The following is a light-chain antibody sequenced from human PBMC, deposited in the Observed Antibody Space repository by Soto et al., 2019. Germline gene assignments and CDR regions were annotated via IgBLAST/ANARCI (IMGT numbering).Light chain of an antibody. V-gene: IGLV2-23*02. CDR1: SSDVGSYDL. Sequence: QSVLTQPASVSGSPGQSITISCTGTSSDVGSYDLVSWYQHHPGTAPKLILYEVTKRPSGVSNRFSGSKSGNTASLTISGLQTEDDSNYYCCSYANGNTLLFGGGTKVTVL. CDR3: CSYANGNTLL. J-gene: IGLJ2*01. CDR2: EVT.